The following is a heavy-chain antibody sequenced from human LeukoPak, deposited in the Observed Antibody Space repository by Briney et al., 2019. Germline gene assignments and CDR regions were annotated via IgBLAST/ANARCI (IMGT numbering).Heavy chain of an antibody. Sequence: GGSLRLSCTASGFTFTSHAFHWVRQAPGKGLEYVSAISYDGITTFYANSVKGRFTISRDDSENTVYLQMDNLRADDLAIYYCARGQGKPPDSFDYWGQGALVTVSS. CDR1: GFTFTSHA. J-gene: IGHJ4*02. CDR3: ARGQGKPPDSFDY. D-gene: IGHD3-3*01. V-gene: IGHV3-64*01. CDR2: ISYDGITT.